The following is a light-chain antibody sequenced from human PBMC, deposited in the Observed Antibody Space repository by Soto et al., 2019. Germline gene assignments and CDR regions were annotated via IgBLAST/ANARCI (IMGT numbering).Light chain of an antibody. CDR1: SSNIGAGYD. V-gene: IGLV1-40*01. CDR2: GNS. Sequence: QSVLTQPPSVSGAPGQRVTISCTGSSSNIGAGYDVTWYQQLPGTAPKLLIYGNSNRPSGVPDRFSCSKSGTSASLAITGLQAEDEADYYCQSYDSSLSGLYWVFGGGTKLTVL. J-gene: IGLJ3*02. CDR3: QSYDSSLSGLYWV.